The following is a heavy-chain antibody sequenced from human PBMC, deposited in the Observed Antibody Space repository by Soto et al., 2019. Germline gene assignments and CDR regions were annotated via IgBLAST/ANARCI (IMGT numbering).Heavy chain of an antibody. D-gene: IGHD3-10*01. CDR2: MNPNSGNT. Sequence: ASVKVSCKASGYTCTSYDINWVRQATGQGLEWMGWMNPNSGNTGYAQKFQGRVTMTRNTSISTAYMELSRLRSEDTAVYYCGRGLGGSPMSWNWFDPWAQGTLVTVAS. V-gene: IGHV1-8*01. J-gene: IGHJ5*02. CDR1: GYTCTSYD. CDR3: GRGLGGSPMSWNWFDP.